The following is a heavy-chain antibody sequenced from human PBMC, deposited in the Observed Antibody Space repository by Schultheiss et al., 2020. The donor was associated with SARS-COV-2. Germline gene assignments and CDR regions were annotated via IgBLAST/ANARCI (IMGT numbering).Heavy chain of an antibody. CDR1: GYTFTSYG. CDR3: ARGGSSWPYYYYGMDV. V-gene: IGHV1-18*01. J-gene: IGHJ6*02. Sequence: ASVKVSCKASGYTFTSYGISWVRQAPGQGLEWMGWISAYNGNTNYAQKLQGRVTMTTDTSTSTAYMELRSLRSEDTAVYYCARGGSSWPYYYYGMDVWGQGTTVTVSS. D-gene: IGHD6-13*01. CDR2: ISAYNGNT.